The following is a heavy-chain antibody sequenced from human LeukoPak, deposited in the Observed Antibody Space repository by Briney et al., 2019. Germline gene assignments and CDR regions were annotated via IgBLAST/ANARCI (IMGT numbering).Heavy chain of an antibody. J-gene: IGHJ6*03. V-gene: IGHV3-23*01. Sequence: GRSLRLSCAASGFTFSSYAMSWVRQAPGKGLEWVSAISGSGGSTYYADSVKGRFTISRDNSKNTLYLQMNSLRAEDTAVYYCAKDRDSSGYQGYMDVWGKGTTVTVSS. CDR3: AKDRDSSGYQGYMDV. CDR2: ISGSGGST. D-gene: IGHD3-22*01. CDR1: GFTFSSYA.